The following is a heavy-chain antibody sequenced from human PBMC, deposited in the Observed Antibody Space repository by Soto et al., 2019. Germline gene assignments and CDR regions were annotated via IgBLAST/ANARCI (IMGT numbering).Heavy chain of an antibody. CDR2: INAGNGNT. CDR1: GYTFTSYA. D-gene: IGHD6-19*01. CDR3: ARNPLIAVRTLDFDY. J-gene: IGHJ4*02. V-gene: IGHV1-3*01. Sequence: ASVKVSCKASGYTFTSYAMHWVRQAPGQRLEWMGWINAGNGNTKYSQKFQGRVTITRDTSASTAYMELSSLRSEDTAVYYCARNPLIAVRTLDFDYWGQGTLVTVSS.